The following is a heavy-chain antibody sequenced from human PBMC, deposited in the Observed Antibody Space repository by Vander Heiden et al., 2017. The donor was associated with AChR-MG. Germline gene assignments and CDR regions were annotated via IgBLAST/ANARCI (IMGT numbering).Heavy chain of an antibody. CDR3: AKDQADNYYDSSGYLFDY. CDR2: ISGSGGST. V-gene: IGHV3-23*01. Sequence: EVQLLESGGGLVQPGGSLRLSCAASGFTFSSYAMSWVRQAPGKGLEWVSAISGSGGSTYYADSVKGRFTISRDNSKNTLYLQMNSLRAEDTAVYYCAKDQADNYYDSSGYLFDYWGQGTLVTVSS. CDR1: GFTFSSYA. J-gene: IGHJ4*02. D-gene: IGHD3-22*01.